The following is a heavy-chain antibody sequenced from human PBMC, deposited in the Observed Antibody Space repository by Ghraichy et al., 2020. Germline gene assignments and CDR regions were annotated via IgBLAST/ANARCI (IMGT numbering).Heavy chain of an antibody. CDR3: GRSWDYGDYSWI. V-gene: IGHV3-7*01. J-gene: IGHJ4*02. CDR1: GFTFSNYW. CDR2: IKQDGSEK. D-gene: IGHD4-17*01. Sequence: GESLNISCAASGFTFSNYWMNWVRQAPGKGLEWVANIKQDGSEKFYVDSVKGRFTISRDNAKNSLYLQMNSLRAEDTAVYYCGRSWDYGDYSWIGGQGTLVTVSS.